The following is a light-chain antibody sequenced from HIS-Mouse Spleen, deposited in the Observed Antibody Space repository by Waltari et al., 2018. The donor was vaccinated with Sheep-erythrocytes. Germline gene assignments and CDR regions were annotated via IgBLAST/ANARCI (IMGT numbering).Light chain of an antibody. CDR2: AAS. J-gene: IGKJ5*01. V-gene: IGKV1-12*01. CDR3: QQANSFPIT. Sequence: DIQMTQSPSSVSASVGDRVTLTCRASQGISSWLAWYPQKPGKAPKLLIYAASSLQSGVPSRFSGSGSGTDFTLTISSLQPEDFATYYCQQANSFPITFGQGTRLEIK. CDR1: QGISSW.